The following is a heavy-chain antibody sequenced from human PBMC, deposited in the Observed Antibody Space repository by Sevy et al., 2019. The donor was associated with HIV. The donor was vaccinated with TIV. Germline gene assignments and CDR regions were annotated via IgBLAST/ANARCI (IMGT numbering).Heavy chain of an antibody. CDR3: AKSPVVDIVVVPAAHKDYYYYYMDV. Sequence: GGSLRLSCAASGFTFSSYAMSWVRQAPGKGLEWVSAISGSGGSTYYADSVKGRFTISRDNSKNTLYLQMNSLRAEDTSVYYSAKSPVVDIVVVPAAHKDYYYYYMDVWGKGTTVTVSS. CDR1: GFTFSSYA. J-gene: IGHJ6*03. CDR2: ISGSGGST. D-gene: IGHD2-2*01. V-gene: IGHV3-23*01.